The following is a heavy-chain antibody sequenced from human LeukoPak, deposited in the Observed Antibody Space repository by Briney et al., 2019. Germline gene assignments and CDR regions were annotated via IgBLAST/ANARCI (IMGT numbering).Heavy chain of an antibody. CDR1: GGSFSGYY. CDR2: INHSGST. J-gene: IGHJ4*02. D-gene: IGHD3-3*02. Sequence: PSETPSLTCAVYGGSFSGYYWSWIRQPPGKGLEWIGEINHSGSTNYNPSLKSRVTISVDTSKNQFSLKLSSVTAADTAVYYCARGAHFWTLAVRGSYFDYWGQGTLVTVSS. CDR3: ARGAHFWTLAVRGSYFDY. V-gene: IGHV4-34*01.